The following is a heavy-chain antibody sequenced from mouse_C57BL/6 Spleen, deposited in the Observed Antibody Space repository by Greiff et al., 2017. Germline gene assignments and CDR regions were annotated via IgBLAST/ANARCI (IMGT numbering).Heavy chain of an antibody. CDR2: IYPGDGDT. J-gene: IGHJ3*01. CDR3: ARGTWFAY. Sequence: QVQLKESGPELVKPGASVKISCKASGYAFSSSWMNWVKQRPGQGLEWIGRIYPGDGDTNYNGKFKGKATLTADKSSSTAYMQLSSLTSEDSAVYFCARGTWFAYWGQGTLVTVSA. CDR1: GYAFSSSW. V-gene: IGHV1-82*01.